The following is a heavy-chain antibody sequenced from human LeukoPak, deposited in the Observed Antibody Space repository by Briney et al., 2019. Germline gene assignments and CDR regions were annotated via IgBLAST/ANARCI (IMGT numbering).Heavy chain of an antibody. D-gene: IGHD3-22*01. V-gene: IGHV3-66*01. CDR1: GFTVSSNY. CDR3: ARVGAYYYDSSGYSEYYYGMDV. J-gene: IGHJ6*02. Sequence: GGSLRLSCAASGFTVSSNYMSWVRQAPGKGLEWVSVIYSGGSTYYADSVKGRFTISRDNSKNTLYLQMNSLRVEDTAVYYCARVGAYYYDSSGYSEYYYGMDVWGQGTTVTVSS. CDR2: IYSGGST.